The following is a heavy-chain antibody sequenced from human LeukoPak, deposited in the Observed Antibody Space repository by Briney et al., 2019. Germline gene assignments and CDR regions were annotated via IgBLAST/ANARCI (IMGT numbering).Heavy chain of an antibody. V-gene: IGHV1-2*02. Sequence: ASVKVSCKASGYTFTGYYMHWVRQAPGQGLEWMGWINPNSGGTNYAQKFQGRVTMTRDTSISTAYMELSRLTFDDTAVYYRGRKSASRKTSEFDYWGQGTLVTVSS. CDR2: INPNSGGT. J-gene: IGHJ4*02. D-gene: IGHD2-2*01. CDR3: GRKSASRKTSEFDY. CDR1: GYTFTGYY.